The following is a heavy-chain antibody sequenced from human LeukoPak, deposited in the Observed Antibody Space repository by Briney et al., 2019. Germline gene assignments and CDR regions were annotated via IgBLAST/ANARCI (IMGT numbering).Heavy chain of an antibody. D-gene: IGHD3-22*01. V-gene: IGHV1-46*01. CDR1: GYTFTSYY. Sequence: ASVKVSCKASGYTFTSYYMHWVRQAPGQGLEWMGIINPSGGSTSYAQKLQGRVTMTTDTSTSTAYMELRSLRSDDTAVYYCARVESSGYQGPDAFDIWGQGTMVTVSS. J-gene: IGHJ3*02. CDR2: INPSGGST. CDR3: ARVESSGYQGPDAFDI.